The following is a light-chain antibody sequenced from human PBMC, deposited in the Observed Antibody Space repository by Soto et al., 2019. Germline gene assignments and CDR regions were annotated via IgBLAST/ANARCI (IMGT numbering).Light chain of an antibody. Sequence: QPVLTQPPSASGTPGQRVTISCSGSSSNIGGNTVRWYQHLPGTAPRLLIYNNIQRPSGVPDRFSGSKSGTSASLAISGLQSEDEADYYGAVWDDSLDGHAVFGGGTQLTVL. J-gene: IGLJ7*01. CDR1: SSNIGGNT. V-gene: IGLV1-44*01. CDR2: NNI. CDR3: AVWDDSLDGHAV.